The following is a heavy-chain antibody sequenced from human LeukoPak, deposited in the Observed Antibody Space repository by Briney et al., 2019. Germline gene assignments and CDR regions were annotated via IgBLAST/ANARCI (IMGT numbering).Heavy chain of an antibody. CDR1: GGIFSSYA. D-gene: IGHD2-15*01. CDR2: IIPIFGTA. Sequence: SVKVSCKASGGIFSSYAISWVRQAPGQGLEWMGGIIPIFGTANYAQKFQGRVTITADESTSTAYMELSSLRSEDTAVYYCARAHGYCSGGSCWWFDPWGQGTLVTVSS. V-gene: IGHV1-69*13. J-gene: IGHJ5*02. CDR3: ARAHGYCSGGSCWWFDP.